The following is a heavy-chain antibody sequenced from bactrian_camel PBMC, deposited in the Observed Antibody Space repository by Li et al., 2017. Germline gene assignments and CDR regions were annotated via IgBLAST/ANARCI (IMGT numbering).Heavy chain of an antibody. CDR1: GYSYSTYG. CDR2: IDSDGQT. Sequence: HVQLVESGGGSVQAGGSLRLSCAASGYSYSTYGMGWFRQSPGKEREAVAAIDSDGQTHYTNAVKGRFTISRDDTNNTMFLQMNSLKPEDTAMYYCVADVTTWVGFPEVGPEVDDFGYWGQGTQVTVS. CDR3: VADVTTWVGFPEVGPEVDDFGY. V-gene: IGHV3S53*01. J-gene: IGHJ6*01. D-gene: IGHD2*01.